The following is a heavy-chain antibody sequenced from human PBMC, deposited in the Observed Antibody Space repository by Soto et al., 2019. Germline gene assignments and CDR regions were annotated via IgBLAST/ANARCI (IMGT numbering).Heavy chain of an antibody. CDR2: IYYSGST. V-gene: IGHV4-39*01. Sequence: SETLSLTCTVSGGSISSGSYYWGWIRQPPGKGLEWNGIIYYSGSTYYNPSLKSRVTISVDTSKNQFSLKLSSVTAADTAVYYCARHHYYYGSGSYSWVYYYYGMDVWGQGTTVTVSS. D-gene: IGHD3-10*01. J-gene: IGHJ6*02. CDR1: GGSISSGSYY. CDR3: ARHHYYYGSGSYSWVYYYYGMDV.